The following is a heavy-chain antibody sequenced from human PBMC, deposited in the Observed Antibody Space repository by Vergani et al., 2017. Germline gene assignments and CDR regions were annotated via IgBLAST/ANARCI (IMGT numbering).Heavy chain of an antibody. CDR1: GYTFSNYY. CDR2: INPSGGHT. D-gene: IGHD3-9*01. Sequence: QVQVVQSGAEVKKSWASEKVSCKTSGYTFSNYYMHWVRQAPGQGLEWMGIINPSGGHTNYAQKFQGRVTMTRDTSTSTVYMELSSLRSEDTAIYYCARGDYGILTGYRYWGQGTLVTVSA. V-gene: IGHV1-46*03. J-gene: IGHJ4*02. CDR3: ARGDYGILTGYRY.